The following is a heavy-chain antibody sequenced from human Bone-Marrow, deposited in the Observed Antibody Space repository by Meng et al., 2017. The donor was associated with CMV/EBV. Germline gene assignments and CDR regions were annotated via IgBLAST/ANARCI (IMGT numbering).Heavy chain of an antibody. Sequence: GGSLRLSCAASGFTFDDYAMHWGRQAPGKGLEWVSVVSGNSGSIGYADSVKGRFTISRDNAKNSLYLPMNSLRAEDTAWYYCAKALYSGSSFANFDYWGQGTLVTVAS. CDR2: VSGNSGSI. V-gene: IGHV3-9*01. CDR3: AKALYSGSSFANFDY. CDR1: GFTFDDYA. J-gene: IGHJ4*02. D-gene: IGHD6-19*01.